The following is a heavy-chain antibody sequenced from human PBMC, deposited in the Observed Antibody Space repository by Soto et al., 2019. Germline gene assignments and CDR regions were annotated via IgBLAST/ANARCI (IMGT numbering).Heavy chain of an antibody. Sequence: SETLSLTCTVSGGSISSYYWSWIRQPPGKGLEWIGYIYYSGSTNYNPSLKSRVTISVDTSKNQFSLKLSSVTAADTAVYYCARVKYDILTGYFGEGWFDPWGQGTLVTVSS. CDR1: GGSISSYY. J-gene: IGHJ5*02. D-gene: IGHD3-9*01. CDR3: ARVKYDILTGYFGEGWFDP. V-gene: IGHV4-59*01. CDR2: IYYSGST.